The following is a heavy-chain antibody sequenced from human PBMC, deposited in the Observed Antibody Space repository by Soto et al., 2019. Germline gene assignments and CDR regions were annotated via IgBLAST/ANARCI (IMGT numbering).Heavy chain of an antibody. D-gene: IGHD4-4*01. CDR1: GFTFSSYA. CDR2: ISYDGSNK. V-gene: IGHV3-30-3*01. Sequence: QVQLVESGGGVVQPGRSLRLSCAASGFTFSSYAMHWVRQAPGKGLEWVAVISYDGSNKYYADSVKGRFTISRDNSKNTLYLQMNSLRAEDTAVYYCARTLPSDYSEIDYWGQGTLVTVSS. CDR3: ARTLPSDYSEIDY. J-gene: IGHJ4*02.